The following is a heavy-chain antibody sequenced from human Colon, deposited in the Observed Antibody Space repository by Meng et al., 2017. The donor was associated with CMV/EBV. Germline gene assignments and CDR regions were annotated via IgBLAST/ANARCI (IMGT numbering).Heavy chain of an antibody. CDR2: ISSSSYI. CDR3: ARGMRVGGAFDI. V-gene: IGHV3-69-1*01. CDR1: GFTVTNNF. Sequence: GESLKISCAVSGFTVTNNFMTWVRQAPGKGLEWVSSISSSSYIYYADSVKGRFTISRDNAKNSLYLQMNSLRAEDTAVYYCARGMRVGGAFDIWGQGTMVTVSS. J-gene: IGHJ3*02.